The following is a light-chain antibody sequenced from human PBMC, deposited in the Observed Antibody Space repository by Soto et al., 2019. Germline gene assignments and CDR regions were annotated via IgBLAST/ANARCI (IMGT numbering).Light chain of an antibody. Sequence: DIQMTQSPSSLSASVGDRLTITCRASQSISRNLNWYQHKPGKAPKLLIYAASSLQNGVTSRFSGGGSGTEFTLSISSLQREDFGTYYSHQSYTTASVSFGQGTRLEIK. V-gene: IGKV1-39*01. CDR3: HQSYTTASVS. CDR1: QSISRN. J-gene: IGKJ5*01. CDR2: AAS.